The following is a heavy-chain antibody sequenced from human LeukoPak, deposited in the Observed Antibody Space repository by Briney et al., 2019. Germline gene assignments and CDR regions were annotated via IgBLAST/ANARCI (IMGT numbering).Heavy chain of an antibody. V-gene: IGHV1-69*13. CDR2: IIPIFGTA. D-gene: IGHD6-6*01. Sequence: SVKVSCKASGGTFSSYAISWVRQAPGQGLEWMGGIIPIFGTANYAQKFQGRVTITADESTSTAYMELSSLRSEDTAVYYCARLPLRSIAVGSYGMDVRGQGTTVTVSS. CDR1: GGTFSSYA. CDR3: ARLPLRSIAVGSYGMDV. J-gene: IGHJ6*02.